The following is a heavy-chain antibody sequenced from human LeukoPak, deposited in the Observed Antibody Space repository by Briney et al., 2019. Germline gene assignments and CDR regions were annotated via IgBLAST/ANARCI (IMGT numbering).Heavy chain of an antibody. D-gene: IGHD3-10*01. CDR2: IYPGDSDT. V-gene: IGHV5-51*01. CDR1: GYSFTSYW. J-gene: IGHJ5*02. Sequence: GESLKISCKGSGYSFTSYWIGWVRLMPGKGLEWMGIIYPGDSDTRYSSSFQGQVTISADKSISTAYLQWSSLKASDTAMYYCARHGSGSYYNVWYWFDPWGQGTLVTVSS. CDR3: ARHGSGSYYNVWYWFDP.